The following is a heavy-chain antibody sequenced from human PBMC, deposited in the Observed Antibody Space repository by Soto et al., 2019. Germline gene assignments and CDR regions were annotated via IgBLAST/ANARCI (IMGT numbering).Heavy chain of an antibody. CDR2: TYFSGGNT. J-gene: IGHJ4*02. CDR3: AYGSSSAWIDY. CDR1: GDSMRGYHFY. V-gene: IGHV4-39*01. Sequence: SETLSLTCSVSGDSMRGYHFYWGWIRQAPGKGLEWIGSTYFSGGNTYYSPSLKSRVSISVDTSKNEFSLRLTSLTAADTAVYFCAYGSSSAWIDYWGQGTLVTVSS. D-gene: IGHD6-25*01.